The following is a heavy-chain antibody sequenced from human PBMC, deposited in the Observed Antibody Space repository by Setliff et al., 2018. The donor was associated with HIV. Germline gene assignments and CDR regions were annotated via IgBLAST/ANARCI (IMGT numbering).Heavy chain of an antibody. V-gene: IGHV3-48*01. CDR1: GFNFSTHT. D-gene: IGHD3-16*01. Sequence: GGSLRLSCAASGFNFSTHTMNWVRQAPGKGLEWLSYIKTDGGTTYDADSVEGRFTISRDNAKNSLYLQMDNLTVDDTAVYFCARGRCSDAACFFDYRGQGTLVTVSS. CDR3: ARGRCSDAACFFDY. CDR2: IKTDGGTT. J-gene: IGHJ4*02.